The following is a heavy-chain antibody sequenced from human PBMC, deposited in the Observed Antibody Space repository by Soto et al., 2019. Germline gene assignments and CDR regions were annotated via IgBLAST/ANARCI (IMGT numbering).Heavy chain of an antibody. CDR3: ARTTVRLGGMDV. CDR1: GGSISSYY. V-gene: IGHV4-59*01. CDR2: IYYSGST. D-gene: IGHD4-17*01. Sequence: SETLSLTCTVSGGSISSYYWSWIRQPPGKGLEWIGYIYYSGSTNYNPSLKSRVTISVDTSKNQFSLKLSSVTAADTAVYYCARTTVRLGGMDVWGQGTTVTVS. J-gene: IGHJ6*02.